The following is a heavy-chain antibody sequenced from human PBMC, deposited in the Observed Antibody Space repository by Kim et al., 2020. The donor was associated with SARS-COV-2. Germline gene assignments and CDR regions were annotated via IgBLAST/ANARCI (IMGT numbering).Heavy chain of an antibody. J-gene: IGHJ6*02. V-gene: IGHV4-34*01. Sequence: PPPKSRVTISVDTSKNQFSLKLGSVTAADTAVYYCARGDCSGGSCPGMDVWGQGTTVTVSS. D-gene: IGHD2-15*01. CDR3: ARGDCSGGSCPGMDV.